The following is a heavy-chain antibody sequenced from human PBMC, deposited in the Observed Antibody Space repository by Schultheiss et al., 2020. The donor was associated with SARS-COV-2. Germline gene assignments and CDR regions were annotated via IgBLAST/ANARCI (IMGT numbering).Heavy chain of an antibody. V-gene: IGHV3-53*01. J-gene: IGHJ4*02. Sequence: GGSLRLSCAASGFTVSSNYMNWVRQAPGKGLEWVSVLYGGGSTYYADSVKGRFTISRDNSKNTLYLQMNSLRAEDTAVYYCARAPGYCSSTSCYRDYWGQGTLVTVSS. D-gene: IGHD2-2*01. CDR3: ARAPGYCSSTSCYRDY. CDR2: LYGGGST. CDR1: GFTVSSNY.